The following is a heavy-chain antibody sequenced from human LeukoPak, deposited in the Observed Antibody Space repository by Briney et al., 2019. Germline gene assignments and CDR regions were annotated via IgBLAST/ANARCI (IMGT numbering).Heavy chain of an antibody. CDR1: GGSISSYY. CDR2: IYTSGST. D-gene: IGHD1-26*01. Sequence: SETLSLTCTVSGGSISSYYWSWIRQPPGKGLEWIGYIYTSGSTNYNPSLKSRVTISVDTSKNQFSLKLSSVTAADTAVYYCAGCKGADGIGWFNPWGQGTLVTVSS. J-gene: IGHJ5*02. CDR3: AGCKGADGIGWFNP. V-gene: IGHV4-4*09.